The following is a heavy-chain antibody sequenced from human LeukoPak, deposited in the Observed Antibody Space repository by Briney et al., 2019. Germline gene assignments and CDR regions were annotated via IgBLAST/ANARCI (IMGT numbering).Heavy chain of an antibody. J-gene: IGHJ4*02. Sequence: GRSLRLSCAASGFTFSSYWMHWVRQAPGKGLVWVSRINSDGSSTSYADSVKGRFTISRDNAKNTLYLQMNSLRAEDTAVYYCARVFPFGGVIGLLGYWGQGTLVTVSS. CDR2: INSDGSST. CDR3: ARVFPFGGVIGLLGY. D-gene: IGHD3-16*02. V-gene: IGHV3-74*01. CDR1: GFTFSSYW.